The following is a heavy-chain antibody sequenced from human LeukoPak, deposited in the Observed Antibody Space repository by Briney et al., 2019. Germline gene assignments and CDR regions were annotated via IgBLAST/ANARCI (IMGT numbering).Heavy chain of an antibody. Sequence: PGGSLRLSCAASGFTFSSYAMSWVRQAPGKGLEWVSAISGSGGSTYYADSVKDRFTISRDNSKNTLYLQMNSLRAEDTAVYYCAKDPTVPAAMGGDYWGQGTLVTVSS. D-gene: IGHD2-2*01. CDR2: ISGSGGST. V-gene: IGHV3-23*01. CDR3: AKDPTVPAAMGGDY. J-gene: IGHJ4*02. CDR1: GFTFSSYA.